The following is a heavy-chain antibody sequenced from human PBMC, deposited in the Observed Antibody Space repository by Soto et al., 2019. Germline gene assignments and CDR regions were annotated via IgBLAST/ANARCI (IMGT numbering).Heavy chain of an antibody. D-gene: IGHD3-22*01. V-gene: IGHV4-59*01. CDR2: IYYSGST. CDR1: GGSISSYY. J-gene: IGHJ4*02. CDR3: ARARRDYYDSSGYYYAFDY. Sequence: SETLSLTCTVSGGSISSYYWSWIRQPPGKGLEWIGYIYYSGSTNYNPSLKSRVTISVDTSKNQFSLKLSSVTAADTAVYYCARARRDYYDSSGYYYAFDYWGQGTLVTVSS.